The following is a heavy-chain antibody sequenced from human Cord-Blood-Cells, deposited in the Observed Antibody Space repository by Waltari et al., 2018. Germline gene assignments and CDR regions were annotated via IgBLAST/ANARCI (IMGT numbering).Heavy chain of an antibody. D-gene: IGHD7-27*01. J-gene: IGHJ3*02. CDR2: INHSGST. CDR3: ARDWGSRAFDI. CDR1: GGSFSGSY. Sequence: QVQLQQWGAGLLKPSETLSLTCAVYGGSFSGSYCSWLRPPPGKGLEWIGEINHSGSTNYNPSLKRRVTISVDTSKNQFSLKLSSVTAADTAVYYCARDWGSRAFDIWGQGTMVTVSA. V-gene: IGHV4-34*01.